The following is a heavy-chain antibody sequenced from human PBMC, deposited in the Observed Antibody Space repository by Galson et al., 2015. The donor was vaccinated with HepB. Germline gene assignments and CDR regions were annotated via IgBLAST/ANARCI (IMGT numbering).Heavy chain of an antibody. CDR3: ATVYSGYSSGWYAD. D-gene: IGHD6-19*01. CDR1: GYTLTELS. CDR2: FDPEDGET. J-gene: IGHJ4*02. Sequence: SVKVSCKVSGYTLTELSMHWVRQAPGKGLEWMGGFDPEDGETIYAQKFQGRVTMTEDTSTDTAYMELSSLRSEDTAVYYCATVYSGYSSGWYADWGQGTLVTVSS. V-gene: IGHV1-24*01.